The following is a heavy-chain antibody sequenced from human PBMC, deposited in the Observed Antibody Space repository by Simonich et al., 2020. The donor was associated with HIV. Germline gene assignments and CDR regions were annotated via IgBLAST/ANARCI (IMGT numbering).Heavy chain of an antibody. J-gene: IGHJ4*02. CDR2: IYYTGIT. V-gene: IGHV4-59*08. Sequence: QVHLQQWGAGLLKPSETLSLTCTVSGDTISSYYWSWIRQPPGKGLEWIGHIYYTGITNYNPSLKSRFTISVDTSKNQFSLNLTSVTAADTAVYYCARGLFLSSWAPFHYWGQGTLVTVSS. D-gene: IGHD6-13*01. CDR1: GDTISSYY. CDR3: ARGLFLSSWAPFHY.